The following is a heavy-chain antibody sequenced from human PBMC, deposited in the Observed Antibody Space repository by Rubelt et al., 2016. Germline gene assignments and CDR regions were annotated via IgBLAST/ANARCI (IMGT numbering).Heavy chain of an antibody. CDR3: ARDLNYKIDY. CDR1: GFTVISNY. CDR2: IYTAGST. Sequence: EVQLVESGGGLIQPGGSLRLSCAASGFTVISNYMSWVRQAPGKGLEWVSVIYTAGSTFYADSVKGRFTISRENAKNTLYLQMNSLKVEDTAMYYCARDLNYKIDYWGQGTLVTVSS. J-gene: IGHJ4*02. V-gene: IGHV3-53*01. D-gene: IGHD1-7*01.